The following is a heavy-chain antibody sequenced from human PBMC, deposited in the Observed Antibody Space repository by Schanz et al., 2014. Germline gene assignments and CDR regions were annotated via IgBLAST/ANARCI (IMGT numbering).Heavy chain of an antibody. J-gene: IGHJ4*02. V-gene: IGHV1-69*02. D-gene: IGHD3-22*01. CDR2: FMPFLGIT. CDR1: GDTFDNFG. CDR3: ARSNYYDNSDYYNSFDY. Sequence: QVQLVQSGAEVKKPGSSVKVSCKATGDTFDNFGISWVRQAPGQGPEWIGRFMPFLGITNLAQKFQDRVTMTADTSTNTAYMDLSSLRPEDTAVYYCARSNYYDNSDYYNSFDYWGQGTLVTVSS.